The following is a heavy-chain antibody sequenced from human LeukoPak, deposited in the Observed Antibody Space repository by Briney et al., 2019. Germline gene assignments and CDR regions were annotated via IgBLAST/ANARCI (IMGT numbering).Heavy chain of an antibody. V-gene: IGHV3-23*01. J-gene: IGHJ4*02. CDR3: AKRGVVIRVILVGFHKAAYYFDS. CDR1: GITLSNYG. D-gene: IGHD3-22*01. CDR2: ISGSGGGT. Sequence: GGSLRLSCAVSGITLSNYGMSWVRQAPGKGLEWVAGISGSGGGTNYADSVKGRFTISRDNSRITLYLQMNSLRAEDTAVYFCAKRGVVIRVILVGFHKAAYYFDSWGRGALVTVSS.